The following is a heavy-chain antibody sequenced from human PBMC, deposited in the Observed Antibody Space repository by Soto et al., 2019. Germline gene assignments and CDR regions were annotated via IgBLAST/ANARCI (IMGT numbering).Heavy chain of an antibody. V-gene: IGHV1-18*01. Sequence: QVQLVQSGAEVKKPGASVKVSCKASGYTFTSYGISWVRQAPGQGLEWMGWISAYNGNTNYAQKLQGRVTMTTDTGTSTDYMELRSLRSDDTAVYYCAREGYCSSTSCYERYYYYGMDVWGQGTTVTVSS. CDR2: ISAYNGNT. D-gene: IGHD2-2*01. J-gene: IGHJ6*02. CDR1: GYTFTSYG. CDR3: AREGYCSSTSCYERYYYYGMDV.